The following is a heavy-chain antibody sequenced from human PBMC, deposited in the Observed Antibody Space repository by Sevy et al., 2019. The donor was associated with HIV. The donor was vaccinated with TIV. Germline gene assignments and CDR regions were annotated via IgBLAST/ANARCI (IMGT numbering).Heavy chain of an antibody. V-gene: IGHV1-18*04. CDR2: ISAYNGNT. J-gene: IGHJ4*02. Sequence: ASVKVSCKASGYTFTSYGISWVRQAPGQGLEWMGWISAYNGNTNYAQKLQGRVTMTTDTSTRTAYMVLRSLRSVDTAVYYCARMTTVTNLDYWGQGTLVTVSS. CDR3: ARMTTVTNLDY. CDR1: GYTFTSYG. D-gene: IGHD4-4*01.